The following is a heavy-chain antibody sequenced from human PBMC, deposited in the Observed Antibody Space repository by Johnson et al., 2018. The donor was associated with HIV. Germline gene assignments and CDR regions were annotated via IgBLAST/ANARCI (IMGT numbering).Heavy chain of an antibody. V-gene: IGHV3-11*04. D-gene: IGHD1/OR15-1a*01. J-gene: IGHJ3*02. CDR1: GFTFSDYY. CDR3: ARVRRGAVSLMGPVRRNNPFDI. Sequence: QVQLVESGGGLVKPGGSLRLSCAASGFTFSDYYMSWIRQAPGKGLEWVSYISRGGSSASVIYYADSVKGRFTISRDSSENKVSLQMHSLRLADTAGYYCARVRRGAVSLMGPVRRNNPFDIWGQGTTVIVSS. CDR2: ISRGGSSASVI.